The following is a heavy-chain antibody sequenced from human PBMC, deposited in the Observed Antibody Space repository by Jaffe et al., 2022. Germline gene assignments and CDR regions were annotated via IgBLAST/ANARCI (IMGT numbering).Heavy chain of an antibody. V-gene: IGHV3-64*01. CDR1: GFTFSSYA. CDR2: ISSNGGST. Sequence: EVQLVESGGGLVQPGGSLRLSCAASGFTFSSYAMHWVRQAPGKGLEYVSAISSNGGSTYYANSVKGRFTISRDNSKNTLYLQMGSLRAEDMAVYYCAGGANYYQDAFDIWGQGTMVTVSS. CDR3: AGGANYYQDAFDI. J-gene: IGHJ3*02. D-gene: IGHD3-22*01.